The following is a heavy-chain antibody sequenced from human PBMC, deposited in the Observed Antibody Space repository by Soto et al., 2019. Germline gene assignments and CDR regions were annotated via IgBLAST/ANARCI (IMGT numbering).Heavy chain of an antibody. D-gene: IGHD3-22*01. V-gene: IGHV3-23*01. CDR2: ISGSGGST. J-gene: IGHJ4*02. CDR1: GFTFSSYA. CDR3: AKDGYYYDSSGYYMRGHFDY. Sequence: QPGGSLRLSCAASGFTFSSYAMSWVRQAPGKGLEWVSAISGSGGSTYYADSVKGRFTISRDNSKNTLYLQMNSLRAEDTAVYYCAKDGYYYDSSGYYMRGHFDYWGQGTLVTVSS.